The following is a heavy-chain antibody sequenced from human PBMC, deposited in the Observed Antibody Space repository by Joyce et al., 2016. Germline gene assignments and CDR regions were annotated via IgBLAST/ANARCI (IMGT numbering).Heavy chain of an antibody. Sequence: QVLLVQSGAAVKRPGSSLRVSCKSSGGDFSNYTVNWVRQAPGQRLEWIVGIIPCVGAAKYAEDFQGRVTLTADQSTRTAYLELSSLTSADTAVYYCARGGTSSDHYFFYTLDVWGPGTTVIVSS. D-gene: IGHD1-14*01. V-gene: IGHV1-69*12. J-gene: IGHJ6*02. CDR2: IIPCVGAA. CDR3: ARGGTSSDHYFFYTLDV. CDR1: GGDFSNYT.